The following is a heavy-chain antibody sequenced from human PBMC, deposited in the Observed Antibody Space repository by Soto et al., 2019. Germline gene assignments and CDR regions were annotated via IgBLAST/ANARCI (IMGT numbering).Heavy chain of an antibody. CDR3: AKELTVCSSTSCYPGRFDP. CDR1: GFTFSSYA. J-gene: IGHJ5*02. CDR2: ISGSGGRT. V-gene: IGHV3-23*01. Sequence: EVQLLESGGGLVQPGGSLRLSCAASGFTFSSYAMSWVRQAPGKGLEWVSAISGSGGRTYYADSVKGRFTISRDNSKNTLDLHMNSLRAEDTAVYYCAKELTVCSSTSCYPGRFDPWGQGTLVTVSS. D-gene: IGHD2-2*01.